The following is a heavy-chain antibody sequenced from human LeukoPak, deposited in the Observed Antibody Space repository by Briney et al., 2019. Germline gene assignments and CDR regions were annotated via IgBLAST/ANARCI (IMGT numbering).Heavy chain of an antibody. CDR1: GFSFSSYA. CDR3: AKDMSDYGEYSYMDV. V-gene: IGHV3-30*02. J-gene: IGHJ6*03. CDR2: IRYDGGNK. Sequence: GGSLRHSCAASGFSFSSYAVHWVPQAPGRGGEWVAFIRYDGGNKNCADSVKGRFTVSRDNSKNTLFLQMNSLRAEDTSVYYCAKDMSDYGEYSYMDVWGKGTTVTVSS. D-gene: IGHD4-17*01.